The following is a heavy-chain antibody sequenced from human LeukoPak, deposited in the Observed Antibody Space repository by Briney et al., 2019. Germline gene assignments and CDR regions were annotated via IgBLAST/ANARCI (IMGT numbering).Heavy chain of an antibody. Sequence: SETLSLTCTVSGGSLSGFYWTWIRQPPGKGLEWIGYIYYTGSTKYNPSLKSRVTILLDTPKNQFSLKLHSVTAADTAVYYCARHVATGSIDAFDIGGQGTMVTVSS. CDR3: ARHVATGSIDAFDI. CDR2: IYYTGST. V-gene: IGHV4-59*08. J-gene: IGHJ3*02. D-gene: IGHD6-13*01. CDR1: GGSLSGFY.